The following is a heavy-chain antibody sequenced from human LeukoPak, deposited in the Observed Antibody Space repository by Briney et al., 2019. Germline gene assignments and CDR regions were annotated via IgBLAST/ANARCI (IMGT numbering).Heavy chain of an antibody. V-gene: IGHV4-38-2*02. CDR1: GYSISTSYY. Sequence: SETLSLTCTVSGYSISTSYYWGWIRQPPGKGLEWIGSIYHSGDTYYNPSLKSRVTISVDTSKNQFSLKLNSVTAADTAVYYCARAGYGDSDFDYWGQGTLVTVSS. CDR2: IYHSGDT. J-gene: IGHJ4*02. D-gene: IGHD4-17*01. CDR3: ARAGYGDSDFDY.